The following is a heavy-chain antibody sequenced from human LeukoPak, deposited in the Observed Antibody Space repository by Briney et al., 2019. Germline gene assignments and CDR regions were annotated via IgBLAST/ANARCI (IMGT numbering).Heavy chain of an antibody. Sequence: GGSLRLSCAASGFNFINTWMHWVRQAPGKGLVWVARIRNDGSGIIYADSVKGRFTISRDNSKNTLYLQMNSLRAEDTAVYYCARDPSDCSSTSCYLLGYFDYWGQGTLVTVSS. J-gene: IGHJ4*02. CDR2: IRNDGSGI. V-gene: IGHV3-74*01. CDR3: ARDPSDCSSTSCYLLGYFDY. CDR1: GFNFINTW. D-gene: IGHD2-2*01.